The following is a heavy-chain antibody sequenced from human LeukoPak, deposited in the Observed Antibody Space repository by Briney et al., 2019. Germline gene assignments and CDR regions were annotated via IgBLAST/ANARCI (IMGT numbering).Heavy chain of an antibody. CDR1: GFSFRNYW. V-gene: IGHV3-74*01. D-gene: IGHD3-22*01. Sequence: GGSLRLSCAVAGFSFRNYWMHWVRQPPGKGLVWVSPIKNDGSTTKYADSVKGRFTISRDNAKNTLYLQMNSLRAEDTAVYYCAGSAYDYDSSGYYMVDYWGQGTLVSVSS. J-gene: IGHJ4*02. CDR3: AGSAYDYDSSGYYMVDY. CDR2: IKNDGSTT.